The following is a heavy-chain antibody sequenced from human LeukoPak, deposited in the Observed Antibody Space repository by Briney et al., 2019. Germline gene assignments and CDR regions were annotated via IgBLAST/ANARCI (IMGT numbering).Heavy chain of an antibody. CDR2: ISAYNGNT. CDR1: GYTFTSYG. V-gene: IGHV1-18*01. D-gene: IGHD2-2*01. Sequence: ASVKVSCKASGYTFTSYGISWVRQAPGQWLEWLGWISAYNGNTNYAQKLQGRVTITTDPSTSTDYMELRRLRSDDTAVYYCARDESVGYCSSTSCYSNYYYYGMDVWGQGTTVTVSS. J-gene: IGHJ6*02. CDR3: ARDESVGYCSSTSCYSNYYYYGMDV.